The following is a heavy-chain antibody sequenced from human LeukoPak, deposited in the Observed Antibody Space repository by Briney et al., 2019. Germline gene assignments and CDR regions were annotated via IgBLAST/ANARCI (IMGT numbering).Heavy chain of an antibody. Sequence: PSETLSLTCAVYGGSFSVYYWSWIRQPPGKGLEWIGEINHSGSTNYNPSLKSRVTISVDTSKHQFSLQLNSVTAADTAVYYCARERNRRATFYQSPLDHWGQGTLVTVSS. V-gene: IGHV4-34*01. D-gene: IGHD1/OR15-1a*01. CDR2: INHSGST. J-gene: IGHJ4*02. CDR1: GGSFSVYY. CDR3: ARERNRRATFYQSPLDH.